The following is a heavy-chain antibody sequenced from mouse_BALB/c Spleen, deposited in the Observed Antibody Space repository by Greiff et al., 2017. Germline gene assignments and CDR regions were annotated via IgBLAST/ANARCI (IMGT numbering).Heavy chain of an antibody. CDR1: GYTFTSYW. V-gene: IGHV1S81*02. J-gene: IGHJ2*01. Sequence: QVQLQQPGAELVKPGASVKLSCKASGYTFTSYWMHWVKQRPGQGLEWIGEINPSNGRTNYNEKFKSKATLTVDKSSSTAYMQLSSLTSEDSAVYYCARYHYGSSYDYWGQGTTLTVSS. CDR3: ARYHYGSSYDY. D-gene: IGHD1-1*01. CDR2: INPSNGRT.